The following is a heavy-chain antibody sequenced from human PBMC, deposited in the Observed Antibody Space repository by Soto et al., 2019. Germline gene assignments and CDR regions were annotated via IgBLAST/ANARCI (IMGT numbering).Heavy chain of an antibody. V-gene: IGHV1-18*01. J-gene: IGHJ5*02. D-gene: IGHD3-10*01. CDR2: INTYSGNT. CDR1: GYTFINYG. CDR3: ARGVGSGTYYNQYNWFDP. Sequence: ASVKVSCKASGYTFINYGISWVRQAPGQGIELMGWINTYSGNTNHAQKRQGRVTMTTDTSTSTAYMELRSLRSDDTAVYYCARGVGSGTYYNQYNWFDPWGQGTLVTVSS.